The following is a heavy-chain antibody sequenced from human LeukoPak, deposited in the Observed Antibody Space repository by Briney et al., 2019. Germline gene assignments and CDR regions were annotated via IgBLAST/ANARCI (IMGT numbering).Heavy chain of an antibody. D-gene: IGHD4-23*01. CDR2: ISSSSSTI. CDR1: GFTFSSYS. J-gene: IGHJ4*02. CDR3: AKGGGFVDDLFDY. Sequence: QPGGSLRLSCAASGFTFSSYSMNWVRQAPGKGLEWVSYISSSSSTIYYADSVKGRFTISRDNSKNTLYLQMNSLRAEDTAVYYCAKGGGFVDDLFDYWGQGTLVTVSS. V-gene: IGHV3-48*01.